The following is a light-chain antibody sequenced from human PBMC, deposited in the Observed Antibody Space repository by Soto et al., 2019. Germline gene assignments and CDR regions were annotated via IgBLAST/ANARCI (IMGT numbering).Light chain of an antibody. J-gene: IGLJ2*01. CDR2: EVS. Sequence: QSVLTQPPSASGSPGQSVTISCTGTSSDVGAYYYVSWYQRHPGKAPKLMIYEVSKRPSGVPDRFSGSKSGNTASLTVSGLQAEDEADYYCSSYAGSNTVTFGGGTKVTVL. CDR1: SSDVGAYYY. V-gene: IGLV2-8*01. CDR3: SSYAGSNTVT.